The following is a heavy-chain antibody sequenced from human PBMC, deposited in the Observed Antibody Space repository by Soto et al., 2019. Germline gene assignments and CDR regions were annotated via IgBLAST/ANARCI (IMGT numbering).Heavy chain of an antibody. V-gene: IGHV1-69*01. D-gene: IGHD5-18*01. CDR1: GGTFSTYA. CDR3: ARIPRYSFPTSDDLDS. CDR2: IIPIYHSP. Sequence: QVQLVQSGAEVKKPGSSVKVSCKASGGTFSTYAVSWVRQAPGHGLEWLGGIIPIYHSPNYAQRFEGRVTITADESTNTAYMELSSLTSDDTAVYYCARIPRYSFPTSDDLDSWGQGTLVTVSS. J-gene: IGHJ4*02.